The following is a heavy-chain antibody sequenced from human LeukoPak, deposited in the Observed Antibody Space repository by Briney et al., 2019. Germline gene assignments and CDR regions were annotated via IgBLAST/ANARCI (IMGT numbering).Heavy chain of an antibody. CDR1: GYTLTELS. D-gene: IGHD6-13*01. J-gene: IGHJ4*02. V-gene: IGHV1-24*01. CDR2: FDPEDGET. Sequence: ASVKVSCKVSGYTLTELSMHWVRQAPGKGLEWMGGFDPEDGETIYAQKFQGRVTMTEDTSTDTAYMELSSLRSEDTAVYYCATKGYSSSWFDYWGQGTLVTVSS. CDR3: ATKGYSSSWFDY.